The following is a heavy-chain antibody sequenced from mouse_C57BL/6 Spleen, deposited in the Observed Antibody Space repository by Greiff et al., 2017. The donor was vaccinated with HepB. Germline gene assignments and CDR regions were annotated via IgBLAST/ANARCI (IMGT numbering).Heavy chain of an antibody. V-gene: IGHV3-1*01. D-gene: IGHD2-12*01. CDR1: GYSITSGYD. Sequence: EVKLQESGPGMVKPSQSLSLTCTVTGYSITSGYDWHWIRHFPGNKLEWMGYISYSGSTNYNPSLKSRISITHDTSKNHFFLKLNSVTTEDTATYYCARGLYDYAMDYWGQGTSVTVSS. CDR3: ARGLYDYAMDY. CDR2: ISYSGST. J-gene: IGHJ4*01.